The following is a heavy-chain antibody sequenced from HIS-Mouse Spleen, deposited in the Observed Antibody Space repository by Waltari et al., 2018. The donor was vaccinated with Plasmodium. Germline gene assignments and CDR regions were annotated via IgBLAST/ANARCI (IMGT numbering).Heavy chain of an antibody. Sequence: EVQLLESGGGLVQPGGSLRLSCAASGFTFSSYSMRSVLWAPGAGLVGIRGLSGRGGSTANDDSGKGRLTISRYMSKNRLYLQMNSLRAEDTAVYYWAKSSRGTGDLWDYWGQGTLVTVAS. CDR2: LSGRGGST. J-gene: IGHJ4*02. CDR3: AKSSRGTGDLWDY. V-gene: IGHV3-23*01. CDR1: GFTFSSYS. D-gene: IGHD7-27*01.